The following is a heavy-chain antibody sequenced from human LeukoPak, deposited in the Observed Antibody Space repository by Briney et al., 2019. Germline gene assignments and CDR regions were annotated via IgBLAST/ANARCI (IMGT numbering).Heavy chain of an antibody. CDR2: INHSGST. CDR3: ARFGYCSSTSCENYYYMDV. Sequence: SETLSLTCAVNGGSFSGYYWSWIRQPPGKGLEWIGEINHSGSTNYNPSLKSRVTISVDTSKNQFSLKLSSVTAADTAVYYCARFGYCSSTSCENYYYMDVWGKGTTVTVSS. J-gene: IGHJ6*03. V-gene: IGHV4-34*01. D-gene: IGHD2-2*01. CDR1: GGSFSGYY.